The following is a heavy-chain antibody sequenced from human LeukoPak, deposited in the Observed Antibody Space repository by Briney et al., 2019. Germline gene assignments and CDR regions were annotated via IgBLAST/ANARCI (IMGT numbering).Heavy chain of an antibody. Sequence: ASVKVSCKTSGYTFTSYDINWVRQATGQGLEWMGWINPNGNNRGYAQRFQGRVTMTWDTSISTAYMELSSLRSEDTAVYYCARETGTTFRGMDVWGQGTTVTVSS. CDR2: INPNGNNR. D-gene: IGHD1-1*01. V-gene: IGHV1-8*01. CDR3: ARETGTTFRGMDV. J-gene: IGHJ6*02. CDR1: GYTFTSYD.